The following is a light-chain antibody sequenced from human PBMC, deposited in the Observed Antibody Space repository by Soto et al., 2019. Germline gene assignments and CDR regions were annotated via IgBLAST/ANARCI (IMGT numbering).Light chain of an antibody. CDR3: QQCARSPLT. J-gene: IGKJ1*01. Sequence: EIVLTQSPGTLALSPGERATLSCRASQSVSNNYLAWYQQKPGQAPRLLIADASRSATGITDRFSGSGSGTDFTVTTSKLEPEDLAVYYCQQCARSPLTFGQGTKVEMK. CDR1: QSVSNNY. CDR2: DAS. V-gene: IGKV3-20*01.